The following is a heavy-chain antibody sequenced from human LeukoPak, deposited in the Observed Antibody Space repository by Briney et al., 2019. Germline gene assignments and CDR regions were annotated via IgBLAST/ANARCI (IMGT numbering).Heavy chain of an antibody. CDR3: ASIGPYYYDSSGSLDAFDI. CDR1: GYTFPFYY. D-gene: IGHD3-22*01. V-gene: IGHV1-2*02. Sequence: ASVQVSCHASGYTFPFYYMHWVRQAPGQGREWRGWLNPNSGGTNYTQKFQGRVTMTRDTSISTAYMELSRLRSDDTAVYYCASIGPYYYDSSGSLDAFDIWGQGTMVTVSS. CDR2: LNPNSGGT. J-gene: IGHJ3*02.